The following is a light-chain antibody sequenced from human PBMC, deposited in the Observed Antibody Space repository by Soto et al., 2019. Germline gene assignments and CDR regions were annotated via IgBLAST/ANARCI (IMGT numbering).Light chain of an antibody. Sequence: EIVLTQAPGTLSCSRGEMATLSCRGSQSVSSSYLAWYQQKPGQSPRLLIYDVSNRATGIPARFSGSGSGTDFTLTISSLEPEDFAVYYCQQRSNWPITFGQGTRLEIK. CDR1: QSVSSSY. CDR2: DVS. CDR3: QQRSNWPIT. V-gene: IGKV3D-20*02. J-gene: IGKJ5*01.